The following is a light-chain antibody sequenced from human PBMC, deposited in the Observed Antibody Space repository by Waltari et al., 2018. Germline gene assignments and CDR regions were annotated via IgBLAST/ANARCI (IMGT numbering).Light chain of an antibody. CDR1: ESVLHNINNQNY. V-gene: IGKV4-1*01. CDR3: QQYYSPPWT. J-gene: IGKJ1*01. CDR2: WTS. Sequence: DIVMTQSPDSLAVSLGERATINCRSSESVLHNINNQNYLAWYQQKEGQPPKLLIYWTSTRQSGVPDRFSGSGSGTDFTLTINSLQTEDVGVYYCQQYYSPPWTFGQGTKVEV.